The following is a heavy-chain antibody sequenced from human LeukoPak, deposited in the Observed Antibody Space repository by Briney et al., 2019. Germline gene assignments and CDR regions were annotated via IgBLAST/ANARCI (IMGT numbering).Heavy chain of an antibody. J-gene: IGHJ4*02. Sequence: ASVKVCCKASGYTFTDYYMHWVRQAPGQGFEWMGWIDPNDGDTNYAQKFQGRVTMTRDTSISTAHMEVSRLRSDDTAVYYCARANFLYCSSTTCLFDYWGQGTLVTVSS. CDR1: GYTFTDYY. CDR3: ARANFLYCSSTTCLFDY. CDR2: IDPNDGDT. D-gene: IGHD2-2*01. V-gene: IGHV1-2*02.